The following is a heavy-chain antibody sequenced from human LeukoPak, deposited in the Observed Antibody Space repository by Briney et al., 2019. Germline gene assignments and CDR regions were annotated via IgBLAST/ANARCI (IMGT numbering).Heavy chain of an antibody. V-gene: IGHV4-30-4*01. Sequence: PSETLSLTCTVSGGSISSGNYYWSWIRQPPGKGLAWIGYIYYSGSTYYNPSLKSRVTISVDTSKNQFSLKLSSVTAADTAVYYCARAPRTGTTTRRPPGWFDPWGQGTLVTVSS. D-gene: IGHD1-1*01. CDR1: GGSISSGNYY. CDR2: IYYSGST. CDR3: ARAPRTGTTTRRPPGWFDP. J-gene: IGHJ5*02.